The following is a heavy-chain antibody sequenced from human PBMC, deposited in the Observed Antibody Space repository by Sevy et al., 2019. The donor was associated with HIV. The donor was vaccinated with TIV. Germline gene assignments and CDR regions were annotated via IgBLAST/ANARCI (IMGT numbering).Heavy chain of an antibody. J-gene: IGHJ4*02. Sequence: GGSLRLSCAASGFTFRRYAMHWVRQAPGQGLESVAVISYDGGKTYHADSVKGRFTISRDNSENTLYLQMNSLRAEDTAVYYCARDGGGDDYDSSGYNPNYWGQGTLVTVSS. CDR2: ISYDGGKT. CDR3: ARDGGGDDYDSSGYNPNY. CDR1: GFTFRRYA. D-gene: IGHD3-22*01. V-gene: IGHV3-30*04.